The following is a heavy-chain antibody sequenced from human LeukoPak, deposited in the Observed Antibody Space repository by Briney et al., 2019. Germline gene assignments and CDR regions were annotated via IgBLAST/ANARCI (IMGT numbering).Heavy chain of an antibody. V-gene: IGHV6-1*01. J-gene: IGHJ4*02. CDR3: ARDPVGGSTIFDY. CDR1: GDSVSYNVAA. D-gene: IGHD1-26*01. CDR2: TLYRSKWYN. Sequence: SQTLSLTCAISGDSVSYNVAAWNWIRQSPSRGLEWLGRTLYRSKWYNDYAESVKSRITINPDTSKNQFSLQLSSVTPEDTAVYYCARDPVGGSTIFDYWGQGTLVTVSS.